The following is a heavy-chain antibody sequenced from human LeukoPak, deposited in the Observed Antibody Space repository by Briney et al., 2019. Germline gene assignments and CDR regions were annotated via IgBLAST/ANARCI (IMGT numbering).Heavy chain of an antibody. J-gene: IGHJ4*02. CDR2: ISYDGSNK. D-gene: IGHD6-6*01. CDR1: GFTFSSYA. CDR3: AKEHSSSLAFDY. V-gene: IGHV3-30*04. Sequence: GGSLRLSCAASGFTFSSYAMHWVRQAPGKGLEWVAVISYDGSNKYYADSVKGRFTISRDNSKNTLYLQMNSLRAEDTAVYYCAKEHSSSLAFDYWGQGTLVTVSS.